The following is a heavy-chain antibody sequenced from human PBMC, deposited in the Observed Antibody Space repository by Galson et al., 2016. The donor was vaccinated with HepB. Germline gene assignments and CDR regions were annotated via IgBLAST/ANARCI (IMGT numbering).Heavy chain of an antibody. CDR3: ARSFHIRGHAFDL. D-gene: IGHD2-21*01. J-gene: IGHJ3*01. CDR2: IDPTDSHT. Sequence: QSGAEAKKPGESLKTSCKGAGYTFTSYWITWVRQMPAKGLEWMGRIDPTDSHTQYSPSFQGHVTVSADKSISTAYLQWSSLKASDTAMYYCARSFHIRGHAFDLWGQGTMITVSS. V-gene: IGHV5-10-1*01. CDR1: GYTFTSYW.